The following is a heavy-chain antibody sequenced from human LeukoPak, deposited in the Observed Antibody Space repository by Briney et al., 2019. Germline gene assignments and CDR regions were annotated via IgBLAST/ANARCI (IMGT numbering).Heavy chain of an antibody. Sequence: PGGSLRLSCSASGFTFRDYPIHWVRQAPGEGLQYVSAISSAGGSTYYADSVKGRFTISRDNSKNTLYLQMNSLRAEDTAVYYCASETYYYDSSGYYFVRPWGQGTLVTVSS. J-gene: IGHJ5*02. D-gene: IGHD3-22*01. V-gene: IGHV3-64*04. CDR3: ASETYYYDSSGYYFVRP. CDR2: ISSAGGST. CDR1: GFTFRDYP.